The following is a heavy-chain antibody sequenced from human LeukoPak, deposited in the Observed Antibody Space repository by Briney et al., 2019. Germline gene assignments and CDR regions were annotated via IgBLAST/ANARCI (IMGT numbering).Heavy chain of an antibody. Sequence: GGSLRLSCAASGFTFSSYAMSWVRQAPGKGLKWVSAISGSGGSTYYADSVKGRFTISRDNSKNTLYLQMNSLRAEDTAVYYCAKATYYYDSSGLDYWGQGTLVTVSS. J-gene: IGHJ4*02. CDR1: GFTFSSYA. CDR3: AKATYYYDSSGLDY. CDR2: ISGSGGST. V-gene: IGHV3-23*01. D-gene: IGHD3-22*01.